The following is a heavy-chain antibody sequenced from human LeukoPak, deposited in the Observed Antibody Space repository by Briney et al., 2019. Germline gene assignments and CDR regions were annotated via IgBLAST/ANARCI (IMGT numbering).Heavy chain of an antibody. CDR1: GYTLPELS. D-gene: IGHD3-9*01. CDR3: TTGRSRYFAAFDY. J-gene: IGHJ4*02. V-gene: IGHV1-24*01. Sequence: ASVKVSCKVSGYTLPELSMHWVRQAPGKGLEWMGGFDPEDAQTLYAQNFQGRVTMTDDAFTDTAYMEVSSLRSEDTAVYYCTTGRSRYFAAFDYWGQGTLVTVSS. CDR2: FDPEDAQT.